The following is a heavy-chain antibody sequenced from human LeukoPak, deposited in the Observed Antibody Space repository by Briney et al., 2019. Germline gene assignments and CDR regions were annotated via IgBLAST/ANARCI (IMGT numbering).Heavy chain of an antibody. V-gene: IGHV3-23*01. CDR3: ARGSSGSTYYYMDV. D-gene: IGHD3-22*01. CDR1: GFTFSSYA. CDR2: ISGSGGST. Sequence: GSLRLSCAASGFTFSSYAMTWVRQAPGKGLEWVSGISGSGGSTYYADSVKGRFTISRDDSKNTLYLQMNSLRAEDTAVYYCARGSSGSTYYYMDVWGKGTTVTVSS. J-gene: IGHJ6*03.